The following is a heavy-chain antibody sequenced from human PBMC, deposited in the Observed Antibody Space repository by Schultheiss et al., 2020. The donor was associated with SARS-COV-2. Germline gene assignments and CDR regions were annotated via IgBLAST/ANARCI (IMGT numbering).Heavy chain of an antibody. Sequence: SETLSLTCAVYGGSFSGYYWSWIRQPPGKGLEWIGEINHSGSTNYNPSLKSRVTISVDTSKNQFSLKLSSVTAADTAVYYCARDSGLNGDYYYGMDVWGQGTTVTVSS. V-gene: IGHV4-34*01. J-gene: IGHJ6*02. CDR3: ARDSGLNGDYYYGMDV. D-gene: IGHD3-10*01. CDR2: INHSGST. CDR1: GGSFSGYY.